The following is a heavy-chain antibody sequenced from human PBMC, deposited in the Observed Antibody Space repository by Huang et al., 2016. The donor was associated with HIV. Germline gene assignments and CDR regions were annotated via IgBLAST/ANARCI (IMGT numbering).Heavy chain of an antibody. CDR1: GYSFRKYW. Sequence: EVQVVQSGAEVKEPGESLKISCKGAGYSFRKYWIGWVRQMPGKGLELMGRIYPHDSDTRYSPSFQGQVTISVAKSITTAYLQWSSLKASDTAMYYCARRVNGAFDFWGQGTLVTIFS. CDR3: ARRVNGAFDF. CDR2: IYPHDSDT. V-gene: IGHV5-51*03. J-gene: IGHJ4*02. D-gene: IGHD2-8*01.